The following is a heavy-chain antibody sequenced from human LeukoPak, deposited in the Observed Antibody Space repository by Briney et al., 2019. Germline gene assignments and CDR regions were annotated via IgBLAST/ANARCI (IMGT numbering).Heavy chain of an antibody. J-gene: IGHJ5*02. CDR3: ARPYDISILVNWFDP. CDR1: GYIFTDYR. V-gene: IGHV1-2*02. Sequence: GASVKVSCKASGYIFTDYRVHWLRQAPGQGLEWMGWINPNSGDTQFAEKFQGRVTMTRDTSINTAYMELTSLTSGDAGVYYCARPYDISILVNWFDPWGQGTLVIVSS. D-gene: IGHD3-22*01. CDR2: INPNSGDT.